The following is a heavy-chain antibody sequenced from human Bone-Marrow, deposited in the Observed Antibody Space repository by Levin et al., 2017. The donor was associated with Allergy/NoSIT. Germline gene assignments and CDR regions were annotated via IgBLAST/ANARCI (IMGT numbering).Heavy chain of an antibody. CDR1: GYTFTSYG. D-gene: IGHD6-13*01. Sequence: GESLKISCKASGYTFTSYGISWVRQAPGQGLEWMGWISAYNGNTNYAQKLQGRVTMTTDTSTSTAYMELRSLRSDDTAVYYCARDLGQLGFDYWGQGTLVTVSS. CDR2: ISAYNGNT. J-gene: IGHJ4*02. V-gene: IGHV1-18*01. CDR3: ARDLGQLGFDY.